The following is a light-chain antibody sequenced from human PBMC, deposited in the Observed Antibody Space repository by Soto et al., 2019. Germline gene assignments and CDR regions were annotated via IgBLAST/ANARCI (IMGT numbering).Light chain of an antibody. CDR1: QSVTSGY. V-gene: IGKV3-20*01. CDR2: RAS. J-gene: IGKJ2*01. CDR3: QHYGTSPPMYT. Sequence: EIVLTQSPGTLSLSPGERATLSCRASQSVTSGYLGWYQQKPGQAPRLLISRASSRATGISDRFSGSGSGTDFTLTISSLEPEDCAVYYCQHYGTSPPMYTFGQGTKVEIK.